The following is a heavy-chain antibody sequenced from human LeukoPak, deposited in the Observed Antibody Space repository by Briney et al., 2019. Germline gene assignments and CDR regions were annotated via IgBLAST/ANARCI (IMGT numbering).Heavy chain of an antibody. CDR1: GFTFSTYA. CDR2: ISGRGVST. V-gene: IGHV3-23*01. J-gene: IGHJ4*02. CDR3: AEAASGNWNDVSDY. Sequence: GGSLRLSCAASGFTFSTYAMSWVRQAPGKGLEWVSAISGRGVSTSYADSVRGRLTISRDNSKNTLYLQMNSLRAEDTAVYYCAEAASGNWNDVSDYWGQGTLVTVSS. D-gene: IGHD1-20*01.